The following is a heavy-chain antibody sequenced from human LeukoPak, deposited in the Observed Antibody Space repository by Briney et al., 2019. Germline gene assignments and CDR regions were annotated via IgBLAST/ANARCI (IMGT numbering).Heavy chain of an antibody. Sequence: GGSLRLSCTTSGFNFNIYAMSWVRQAPGKGPEWGSGITDSSGSTYYADSVKCRCTISRDNSKITLYLQMNTLRVEDTDVYYCANKFSQSDYSRSPFDYWGQGTLVTVSS. V-gene: IGHV3-23*01. CDR2: ITDSSGST. CDR1: GFNFNIYA. CDR3: ANKFSQSDYSRSPFDY. D-gene: IGHD4-11*01. J-gene: IGHJ4*02.